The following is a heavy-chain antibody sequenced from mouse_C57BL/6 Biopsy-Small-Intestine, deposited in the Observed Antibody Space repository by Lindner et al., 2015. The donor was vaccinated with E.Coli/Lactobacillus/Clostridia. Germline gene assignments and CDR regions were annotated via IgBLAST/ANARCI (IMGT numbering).Heavy chain of an antibody. V-gene: IGHV1-22*01. CDR2: VNPNSGGT. J-gene: IGHJ3*01. CDR3: ARAGRGFAY. CDR1: VYTFTDYN. Sequence: VQLQESGPELVKPGASVKMSCKASVYTFTDYNINWVKQSHGKGLEWFGNVNPNSGGTSYSQKFTGKATLTVNTSSSTAHVELRSLTSDDSAVYYCARAGRGFAYWGQGTLVTVSA. D-gene: IGHD3-1*01.